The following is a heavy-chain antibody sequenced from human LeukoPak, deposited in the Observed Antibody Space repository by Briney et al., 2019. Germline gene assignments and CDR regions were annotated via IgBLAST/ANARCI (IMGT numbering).Heavy chain of an antibody. CDR1: EFTFSNYA. CDR2: ISGSGEST. Sequence: GGSPRLSCAASEFTFSNYAMSWARQAPGKGLEWVSAISGSGESTYYGDSVKGRFTISRDNSKNTLHLQMNSLRAEDTAVYYCAKSGGPLNNWFDPWGQGTLVTVSS. J-gene: IGHJ5*02. D-gene: IGHD3-10*01. V-gene: IGHV3-23*01. CDR3: AKSGGPLNNWFDP.